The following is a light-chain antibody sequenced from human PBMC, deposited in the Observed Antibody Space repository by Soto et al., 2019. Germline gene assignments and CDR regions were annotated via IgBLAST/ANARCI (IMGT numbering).Light chain of an antibody. J-gene: IGKJ4*01. CDR3: QQYKSNSLS. Sequence: DIQMTQSPSTLSASVGDRVTITCRASQSSSSWLAWYQRKPGKAPKVLIYDASSLESGVPSSFSGSGSGTEFTLTISSLQPDDFATYYCQQYKSNSLSFGGGTKVEIK. CDR2: DAS. V-gene: IGKV1-5*01. CDR1: QSSSSW.